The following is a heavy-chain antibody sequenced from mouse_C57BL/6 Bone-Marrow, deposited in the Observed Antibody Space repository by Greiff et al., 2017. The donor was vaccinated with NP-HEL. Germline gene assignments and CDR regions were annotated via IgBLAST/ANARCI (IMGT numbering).Heavy chain of an antibody. CDR1: GYTFTSYG. Sequence: VQLQQPGAELARPGASVKLSCKASGYTFTSYGISWVKQRPGQGLEWIGEIYPRSGNTYYNEKFKGKATLTADKSSSTAYMELRSLTSEDSAVYVCARARWLLRVWFAYWGQGTLVTVSA. CDR2: IYPRSGNT. J-gene: IGHJ3*01. D-gene: IGHD2-3*01. CDR3: ARARWLLRVWFAY. V-gene: IGHV1-81*01.